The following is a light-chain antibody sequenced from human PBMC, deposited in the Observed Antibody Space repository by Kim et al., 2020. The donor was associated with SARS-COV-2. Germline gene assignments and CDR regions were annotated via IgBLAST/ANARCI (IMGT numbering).Light chain of an antibody. CDR1: KLGNKY. J-gene: IGLJ3*02. V-gene: IGLV3-1*01. Sequence: SHELTQPPSVSVSPGQTVNITCSGDKLGNKYVCWYQQKPGQSPVLVIFQDTKRPSGIPERFSGSNSGNTATLTISGTQAMDEADYYCQAWDSSTELFGGGTQLTVL. CDR2: QDT. CDR3: QAWDSSTEL.